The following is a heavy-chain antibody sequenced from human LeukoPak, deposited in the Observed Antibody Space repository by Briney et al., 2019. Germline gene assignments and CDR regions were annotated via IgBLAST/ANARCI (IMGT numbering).Heavy chain of an antibody. CDR3: AKEANHDFWSGYSYYFDY. CDR2: IRYDGSNK. Sequence: PGGSLRLSCAASGFTFSSYGMHWVRQAPGKGLEWVAFIRYDGSNKYYADSVKGRFTISRDNSKNTLYLQMNSLRAEDTAVYYCAKEANHDFWSGYSYYFDYWGQGTLVTVSS. J-gene: IGHJ4*02. D-gene: IGHD3-3*01. CDR1: GFTFSSYG. V-gene: IGHV3-30*02.